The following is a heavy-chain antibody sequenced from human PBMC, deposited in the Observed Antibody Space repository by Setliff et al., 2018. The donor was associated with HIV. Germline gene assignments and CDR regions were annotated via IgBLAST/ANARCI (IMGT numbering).Heavy chain of an antibody. Sequence: SETLCLTSTVSGGSLSRSDYYWGWIRQTPGKGLEWIGSIYWSGLPFSNPSLKSRVTISLDTPKNQFPLRMRSVSAADTAVYYCARDGYSSSLYVISGSFDYWGQGILVTVSS. J-gene: IGHJ4*02. CDR3: ARDGYSSSLYVISGSFDY. V-gene: IGHV4-39*06. D-gene: IGHD6-13*01. CDR2: IYWSGLP. CDR1: GGSLSRSDYY.